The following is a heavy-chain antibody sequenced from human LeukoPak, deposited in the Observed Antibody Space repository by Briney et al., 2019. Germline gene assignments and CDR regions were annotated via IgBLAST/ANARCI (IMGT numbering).Heavy chain of an antibody. J-gene: IGHJ6*03. CDR1: GGSISSSSYY. V-gene: IGHV4-39*01. Sequence: PSETLSLTRTVSGGSISSSSYYWGWIRQPPGKGLEWIGSIYYSGSTYYNPSLESRVTISVDTSKNQFSLKLSSVTAADTAVYYCARPNYYYYYMDVWGKGTTVTVSS. CDR2: IYYSGST. CDR3: ARPNYYYYYMDV.